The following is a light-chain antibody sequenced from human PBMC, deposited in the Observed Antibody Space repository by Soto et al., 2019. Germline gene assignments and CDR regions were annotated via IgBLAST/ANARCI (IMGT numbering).Light chain of an antibody. V-gene: IGLV2-14*01. CDR1: GSDIAGYNY. CDR2: EVT. CDR3: SSFAGTNSFV. Sequence: QSALTQPASVSGSLGQSITISCTGTGSDIAGYNYISWYQQLPGKAPKLMIYEVTIRPSGISNRFSGSKSGNTASLTISGLQAEDEADYYCSSFAGTNSFVFGTGTKLTVL. J-gene: IGLJ1*01.